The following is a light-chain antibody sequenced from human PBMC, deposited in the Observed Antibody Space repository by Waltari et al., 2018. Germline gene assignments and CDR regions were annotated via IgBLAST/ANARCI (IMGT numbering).Light chain of an antibody. CDR3: QVWDIDSDHPV. J-gene: IGLJ1*01. Sequence: SFVLTQPPSVSVAPGQTARITCGATNIGRKNVHWYQQKSGQAPVLVVYDDSDRPSGIPERFSGSNSGNTATLTISRVEAGDEADFYCQVWDIDSDHPVFGTGTTVTVL. CDR2: DDS. V-gene: IGLV3-21*02. CDR1: NIGRKN.